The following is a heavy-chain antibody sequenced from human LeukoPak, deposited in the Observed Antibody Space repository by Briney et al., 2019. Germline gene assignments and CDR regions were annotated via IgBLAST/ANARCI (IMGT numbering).Heavy chain of an antibody. CDR1: GFTFSNYA. J-gene: IGHJ4*02. V-gene: IGHV3-23*01. Sequence: GGSVRLSCAASGFTFSNYAMSWVRQAPGKGLEWVSAISGSGGSTYYADSVKGRFTISRDNSKNTLYLQMNSLRAEDTAVYYCAKSLTMIVVPTYYFDYWGQGTLVTVSS. CDR2: ISGSGGST. D-gene: IGHD3-22*01. CDR3: AKSLTMIVVPTYYFDY.